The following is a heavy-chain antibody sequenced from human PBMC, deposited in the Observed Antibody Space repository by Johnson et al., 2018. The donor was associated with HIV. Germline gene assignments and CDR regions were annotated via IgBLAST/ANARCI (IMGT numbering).Heavy chain of an antibody. V-gene: IGHV3-74*02. CDR1: GFTFSDYY. D-gene: IGHD6-13*01. CDR2: INSDGSST. J-gene: IGHJ3*02. Sequence: MQLVEYGGGLVKPGGSLRLSCAASGFTFSDYYMSWIRQAPGKGLVWVSRINSDGSSTSYADSVKGRFTISRDNSKNTLYLQMNSLRAEDTAVYYCVKGIDSSSWYAFDIWGQGTMVTVSS. CDR3: VKGIDSSSWYAFDI.